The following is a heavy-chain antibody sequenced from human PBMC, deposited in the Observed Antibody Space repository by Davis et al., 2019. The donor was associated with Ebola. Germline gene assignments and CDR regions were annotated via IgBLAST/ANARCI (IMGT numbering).Heavy chain of an antibody. CDR3: AKAGNLYESSAYYGS. CDR1: GGSISSYY. J-gene: IGHJ5*02. CDR2: IYYSGST. Sequence: SETLSLTCTVSGGSISSYYWSWIRQPPGKGLEWIGYIYYSGSTNYNPSLKSRVTISVDTSKNQFSLKLSPVTAADTAVYYCAKAGNLYESSAYYGSWGQGTLVTVSS. V-gene: IGHV4-59*01. D-gene: IGHD3-22*01.